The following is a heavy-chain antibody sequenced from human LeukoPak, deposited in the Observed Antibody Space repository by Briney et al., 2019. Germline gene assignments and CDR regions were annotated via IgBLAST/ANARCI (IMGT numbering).Heavy chain of an antibody. D-gene: IGHD6-19*01. Sequence: PSETLSLTCTVYGGAISRSSYYWGWIRQPPGKGLEWIGSMSYSGNTNYNPSLKSRVTISVDTSNNQFSLKLSSVTAADTAVYYCAKRGYNSGWSFDYWGQGTLVTVSS. J-gene: IGHJ4*02. CDR2: MSYSGNT. CDR3: AKRGYNSGWSFDY. V-gene: IGHV4-39*01. CDR1: GGAISRSSYY.